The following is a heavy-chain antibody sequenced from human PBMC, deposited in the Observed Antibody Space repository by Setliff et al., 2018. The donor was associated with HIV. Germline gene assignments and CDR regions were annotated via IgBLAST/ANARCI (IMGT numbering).Heavy chain of an antibody. V-gene: IGHV1-46*01. CDR3: ARELPGVCYFDD. CDR2: IDTTGST. Sequence: ASVKVSCKASRYTFSSHYLHWMRQAPGQGLEWMAMIDTTGSTFYAQTFQGRITMTRDTSTSAIYMELNGLTSEDTAVYYCARELPGVCYFDDWGQGTLVTVSS. J-gene: IGHJ4*02. CDR1: RYTFSSHY. D-gene: IGHD2-21*02.